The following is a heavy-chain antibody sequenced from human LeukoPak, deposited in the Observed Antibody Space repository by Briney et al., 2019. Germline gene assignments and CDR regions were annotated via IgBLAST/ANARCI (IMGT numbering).Heavy chain of an antibody. Sequence: GGSLRLSCAASGFTFGDYGMSWVRQAPGKGLEWVSGINWNGGSTGYADSVKGRFTISRDNAKNSLYLQMNSLRAEDTAFYYCASAVGAGYYFDYWGQGTLVTVPS. V-gene: IGHV3-20*04. CDR1: GFTFGDYG. CDR3: ASAVGAGYYFDY. CDR2: INWNGGST. J-gene: IGHJ4*02. D-gene: IGHD1-26*01.